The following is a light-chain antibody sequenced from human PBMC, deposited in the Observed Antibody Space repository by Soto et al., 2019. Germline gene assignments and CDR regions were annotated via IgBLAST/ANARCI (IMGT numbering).Light chain of an antibody. CDR1: QSVSSRS. J-gene: IGKJ1*01. Sequence: EIVLTQSPGTLSFSPGERATLSCRASQSVSSRSLAWYQQEPGQAPRLLIYGASTRATGIPARFSGSGSGTEFTLTISSLQPDDFATYYCQHYNSYSEAFGQGTKVDIK. V-gene: IGKV3-20*01. CDR2: GAS. CDR3: QHYNSYSEA.